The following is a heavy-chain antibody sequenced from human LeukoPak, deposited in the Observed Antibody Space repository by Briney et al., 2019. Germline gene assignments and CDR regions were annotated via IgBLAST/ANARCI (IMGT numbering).Heavy chain of an antibody. D-gene: IGHD1-26*01. V-gene: IGHV3-43*02. Sequence: GGSLRLSCAAPGLITDDYAIHWVRQAPGKGLEWVSLISGDGGSTFYADSVRGRFTISRDNSKNSLSLQMSSLRSEDTALYFCVRESERSGWFEHWGQGTLVTVSS. CDR2: ISGDGGST. CDR3: VRESERSGWFEH. CDR1: GLITDDYA. J-gene: IGHJ5*02.